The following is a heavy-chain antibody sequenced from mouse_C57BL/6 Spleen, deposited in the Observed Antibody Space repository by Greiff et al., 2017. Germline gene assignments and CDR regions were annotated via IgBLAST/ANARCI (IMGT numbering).Heavy chain of an antibody. J-gene: IGHJ3*01. Sequence: EVKLQESGPGLVKPSQSLSLTCSVTGYSITSGYYWNWIRQFPGNKLEWMGYISYDGSNNYNPSLKNRISITRDTSKNQFFLKLNSVTTEDTATYYCAVYYGNLAWFAYWGQGTLVTVSA. CDR3: AVYYGNLAWFAY. D-gene: IGHD2-1*01. V-gene: IGHV3-6*01. CDR2: ISYDGSN. CDR1: GYSITSGYY.